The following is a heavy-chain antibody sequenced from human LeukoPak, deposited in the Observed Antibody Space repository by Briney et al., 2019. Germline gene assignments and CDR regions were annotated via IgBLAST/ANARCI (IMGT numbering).Heavy chain of an antibody. V-gene: IGHV3-23*01. D-gene: IGHD3-16*02. CDR2: ISGSGGST. CDR3: AKDPAFMITFGGVID. Sequence: GGSLRLSCAASVFTFSSYAMSWVRQAPGKGLEWVSAISGSGGSTYYADSVKGRFTISRDNSKNTLYLQMNSLRAEDTAVYYCAKDPAFMITFGGVIDWGQGTLVTVSS. CDR1: VFTFSSYA. J-gene: IGHJ4*02.